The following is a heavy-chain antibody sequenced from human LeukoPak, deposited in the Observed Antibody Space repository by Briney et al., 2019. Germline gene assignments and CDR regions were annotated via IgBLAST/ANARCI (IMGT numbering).Heavy chain of an antibody. CDR3: AKDNLGVFAY. CDR2: ISWNSGSI. J-gene: IGHJ4*02. CDR1: GFTFDDYA. V-gene: IGHV3-9*03. Sequence: GGSLRLSCAASGFTFDDYAMHWVRQAPGKGLEWVSGISWNSGSIGYADSVKGRFTISRDNAKNSLYLQMNSLRAEGMALYYCAKDNLGVFAYWGQGTLVTVSS.